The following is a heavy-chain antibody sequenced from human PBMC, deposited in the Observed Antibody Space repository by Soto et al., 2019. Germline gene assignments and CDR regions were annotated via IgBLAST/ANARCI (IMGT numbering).Heavy chain of an antibody. CDR2: IYYSGST. CDR3: AGSFGGEAAGPFDY. Sequence: PSETLSLTCTVSGGSISSGGYYWSWIRQHPGKGLEWIGYIYYSGSTYYNPSLKSRVTISVDTSKNQFSLKLSSVTAADTAVYFCAGSFGGEAAGPFDYWGRGTLVTVSS. J-gene: IGHJ4*02. V-gene: IGHV4-31*03. CDR1: GGSISSGGYY. D-gene: IGHD6-13*01.